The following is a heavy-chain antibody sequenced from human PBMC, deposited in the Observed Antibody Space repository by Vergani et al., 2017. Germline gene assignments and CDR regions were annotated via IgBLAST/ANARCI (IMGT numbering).Heavy chain of an antibody. V-gene: IGHV4-59*11. J-gene: IGHJ5*02. CDR1: GGSISSHY. Sequence: QVQLQESGPGLVKPSETLSLTCTVSGGSISSHYWSWIQQPPGKGLEWIGYIYYSGSTNYNPSLKSRVTISVDTSQNQFSLKLSSVTAADTAVYYCARDSGYYGSGSYYNWFDPWGQGTLVTVSS. D-gene: IGHD3-10*01. CDR2: IYYSGST. CDR3: ARDSGYYGSGSYYNWFDP.